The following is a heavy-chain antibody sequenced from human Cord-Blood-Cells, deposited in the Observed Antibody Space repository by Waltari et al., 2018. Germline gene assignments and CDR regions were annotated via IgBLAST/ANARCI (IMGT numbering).Heavy chain of an antibody. V-gene: IGHV4-59*01. D-gene: IGHD2-15*01. J-gene: IGHJ5*02. CDR1: GGSISSYY. CDR3: ARARYCSGGSCYNWFDP. Sequence: QVQLQESGPGLVKPSETLSLTCTVSGGSISSYYWSWIRQPPGKGLEWIGDIYYSGITNYNPSLKGRVTISVDTSKNQFSLKLSSVTAADTAVYYCARARYCSGGSCYNWFDPWGQGTLVTVSS. CDR2: IYYSGIT.